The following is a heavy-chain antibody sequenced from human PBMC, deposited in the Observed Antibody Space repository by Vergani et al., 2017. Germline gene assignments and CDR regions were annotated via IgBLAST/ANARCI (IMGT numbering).Heavy chain of an antibody. Sequence: EVQLVESGGGLVQPGGSLRLSCAASGFTFSSYSMNWVRQAPGKGLEWVSYISSSSTIYYADSVKGRFTISRDNAKNSLYLQMNSLRAEDTAVYYCARDWSTYYDSGWFDPWGQGTLVTVSS. CDR1: GFTFSSYS. CDR2: ISSSSTI. J-gene: IGHJ5*02. V-gene: IGHV3-48*01. D-gene: IGHD3-22*01. CDR3: ARDWSTYYDSGWFDP.